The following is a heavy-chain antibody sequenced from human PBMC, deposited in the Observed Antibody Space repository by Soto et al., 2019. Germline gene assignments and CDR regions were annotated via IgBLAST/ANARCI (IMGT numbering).Heavy chain of an antibody. CDR3: AKDAIEVWTTYYFDL. D-gene: IGHD3-22*01. CDR1: GFTFSSYG. CDR2: ITYDGGKQ. V-gene: IGHV3-30*18. Sequence: QVQLVESGGGVVQPGRSLRLSCAASGFTFSSYGMYWVRQAPGRGLEWVAVITYDGGKQYYADSVKGRFTISRDNSKTTLSLQMSSLRVEDTAVYYCAKDAIEVWTTYYFDLWGQGTLVTVSS. J-gene: IGHJ4*02.